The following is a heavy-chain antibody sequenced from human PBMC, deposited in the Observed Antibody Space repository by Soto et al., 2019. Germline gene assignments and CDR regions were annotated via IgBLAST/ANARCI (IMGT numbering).Heavy chain of an antibody. J-gene: IGHJ4*02. CDR1: GGSISSGGYY. Sequence: TLSLTCTVSGGSISSGGYYWSWIRQHPGKGLEWIGYIYYSGSTYYNPSLESRVTISVDTSKNQFSLKLSSVTAADTAVYYCASDSYGSLGLDYWGQGTLLTVSS. V-gene: IGHV4-31*03. CDR2: IYYSGST. CDR3: ASDSYGSLGLDY. D-gene: IGHD5-18*01.